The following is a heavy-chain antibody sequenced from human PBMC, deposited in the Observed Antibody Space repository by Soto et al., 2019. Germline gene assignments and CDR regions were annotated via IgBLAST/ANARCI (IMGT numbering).Heavy chain of an antibody. V-gene: IGHV3-74*01. CDR2: INSNGSST. CDR3: TRDCGCNYYDGLDV. D-gene: IGHD2-15*01. J-gene: IGHJ6*02. Sequence: EVQLVESGGGLVQPGGSLRLSCAASGFTFSSYWMHWVRQAPGKGLVWVSRINSNGSSTSYADSVKGRFTISRDNAKNTLYLHMNSRRAEDTAVYYFTRDCGCNYYDGLDVCGQGTTVPVSS. CDR1: GFTFSSYW.